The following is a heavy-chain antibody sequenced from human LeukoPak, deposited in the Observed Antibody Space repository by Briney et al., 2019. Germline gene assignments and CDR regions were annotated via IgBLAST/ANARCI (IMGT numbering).Heavy chain of an antibody. J-gene: IGHJ3*02. CDR2: IIPIFGTA. CDR1: GGTFSSYA. D-gene: IGHD3-10*01. Sequence: SVKVSCKASGGTFSSYAISWVRQAPGQGLEWMGGIIPIFGTANYAQKFQGRVTITADESTSTAYMELSSLRSEDTAVYYCARSYYIGSGSYYYDAFDIWGQGTMVTVSS. CDR3: ARSYYIGSGSYYYDAFDI. V-gene: IGHV1-69*13.